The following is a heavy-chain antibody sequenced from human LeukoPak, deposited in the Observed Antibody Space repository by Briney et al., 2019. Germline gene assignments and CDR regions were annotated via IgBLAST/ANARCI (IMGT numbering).Heavy chain of an antibody. Sequence: PSETLSLTCTVSGGSISNFYLSWIQQAAGKGLEWIGRIYPRGSDYNPSLKSRVTMSLDTSKKQFSLNLRSVTAADTAVYYCARDSGTTGEVKFDPWGQGTLVTVSS. CDR3: ARDSGTTGEVKFDP. D-gene: IGHD3-10*01. J-gene: IGHJ5*02. CDR1: GGSISNFY. CDR2: IYPRGS. V-gene: IGHV4-4*07.